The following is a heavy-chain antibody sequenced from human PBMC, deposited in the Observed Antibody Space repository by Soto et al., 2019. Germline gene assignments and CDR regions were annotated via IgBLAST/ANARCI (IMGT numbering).Heavy chain of an antibody. CDR3: AKSQEIGTHFFDS. J-gene: IGHJ4*02. CDR1: GFTLSGFD. V-gene: IGHV3-13*01. D-gene: IGHD6-13*01. Sequence: GGSLRLSCEASGFTLSGFDMHWVRQPTGKGLEWVSSIGTAGDTYYAVSVKGRFTISRDNAKNSLSLQMNSLRAGDMAVYFCAKSQEIGTHFFDSWGQGTQVTVSS. CDR2: IGTAGDT.